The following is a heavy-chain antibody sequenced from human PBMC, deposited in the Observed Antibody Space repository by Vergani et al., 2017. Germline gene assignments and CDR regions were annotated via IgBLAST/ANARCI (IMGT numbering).Heavy chain of an antibody. CDR3: AKDPDSGYVQYYFDY. CDR1: GFTFSSYA. CDR2: ISGSGGST. J-gene: IGHJ4*02. D-gene: IGHD5-12*01. Sequence: EVQLVESGGVVVQPGGSLRLSCAASGFTFSSYAMSWVRQAPGKGLEWVSAISGSGGSTYYADSVKGRFTISRDNSKNTLYLQMNSLRAEDTAVYYCAKDPDSGYVQYYFDYWGQGTLVTVSS. V-gene: IGHV3-23*04.